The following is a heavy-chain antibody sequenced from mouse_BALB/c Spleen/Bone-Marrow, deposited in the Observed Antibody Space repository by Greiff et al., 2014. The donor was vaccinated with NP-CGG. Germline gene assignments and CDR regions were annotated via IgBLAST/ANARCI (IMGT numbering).Heavy chain of an antibody. Sequence: EVQRVESGPGLVKPSQSLSLTCSVTGYSITSGYYWNWIRQFPGNKLEWMGYISYDGSNNSNPSLKNRISITRDTSKNQFFLKLNSVTTDDTATYYCARGFITTVVPFAYWGQGTLVTVSA. CDR3: ARGFITTVVPFAY. J-gene: IGHJ3*01. V-gene: IGHV3-6*02. D-gene: IGHD1-1*01. CDR2: ISYDGSN. CDR1: GYSITSGYY.